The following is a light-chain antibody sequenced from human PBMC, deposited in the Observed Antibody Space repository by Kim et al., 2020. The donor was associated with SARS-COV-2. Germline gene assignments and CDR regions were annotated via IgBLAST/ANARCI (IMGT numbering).Light chain of an antibody. J-gene: IGKJ2*01. Sequence: SATINCKSSQSVLFSSNNRTYLAWFQQKPGQPPKLLIYWASTRQSGVPDRFTGTGSGTDFTLTISSLQAEDVAVYYCHQYYTTPYTFGQGTKLEIK. CDR1: QSVLFSSNNRTY. CDR3: HQYYTTPYT. CDR2: WAS. V-gene: IGKV4-1*01.